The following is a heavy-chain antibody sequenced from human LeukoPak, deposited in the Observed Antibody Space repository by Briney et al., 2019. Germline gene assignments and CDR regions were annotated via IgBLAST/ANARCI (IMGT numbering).Heavy chain of an antibody. CDR1: GYHFFTYW. D-gene: IGHD3-10*01. V-gene: IGHV5-10-1*01. J-gene: IGHJ4*02. CDR3: ARQAAGDDY. CDR2: IDPSDSSV. Sequence: GESLKISCKGSGYHFFTYWISWVRQMPGKGLEWMGRIDPSDSSVDYSPPFQGHVTISTDNSINTAYLQWSSLKASDTAIYFCARQAAGDDYWGQGTQVTVSS.